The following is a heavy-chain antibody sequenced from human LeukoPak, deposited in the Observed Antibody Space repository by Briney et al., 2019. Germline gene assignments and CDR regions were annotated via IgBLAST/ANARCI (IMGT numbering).Heavy chain of an antibody. V-gene: IGHV3-23*01. CDR2: IGGSGTGT. Sequence: GGSLRLSCAASGFTFSSYYTSWVRQAPGKGLEWVSAIGGSGTGTYYADSVKGRFTISRDNSKNTLYLQMNSLRAEDTAVYYCVKDETGSSWYNWGQGTLVTVSS. CDR3: VKDETGSSWYN. D-gene: IGHD6-13*01. CDR1: GFTFSSYY. J-gene: IGHJ4*02.